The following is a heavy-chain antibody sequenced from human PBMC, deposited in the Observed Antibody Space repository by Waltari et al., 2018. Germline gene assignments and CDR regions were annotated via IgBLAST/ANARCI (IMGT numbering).Heavy chain of an antibody. CDR1: GYTFTSYA. J-gene: IGHJ5*02. CDR2: INAGNGNT. D-gene: IGHD1-26*01. CDR3: ARDASGSYLAPARGALDP. Sequence: QVQLVQSGAEVKKPGASVKVSCKASGYTFTSYAMHWVRQAPGQRLEWMGWINAGNGNTKYSQEFQCRVTITRDTPAITAYMELSSLRSEDMAVYYCARDASGSYLAPARGALDPWGQGTLVTVSS. V-gene: IGHV1-3*03.